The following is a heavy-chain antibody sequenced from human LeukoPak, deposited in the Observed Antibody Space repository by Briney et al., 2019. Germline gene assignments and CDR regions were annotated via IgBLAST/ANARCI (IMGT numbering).Heavy chain of an antibody. CDR3: ARVGIAVAGDVGEVYNWFDP. CDR2: ISSSSSSI. Sequence: AGGSLRLSCAASGFSFSSYSMNWVRQAPGKGLEWVSSISSSSSSIYYADSVKGRFTISRDNAKNSLYLQMNSLRADDTAVYYCARVGIAVAGDVGEVYNWFDPWGQGTLVTVSS. V-gene: IGHV3-21*04. D-gene: IGHD6-19*01. CDR1: GFSFSSYS. J-gene: IGHJ5*02.